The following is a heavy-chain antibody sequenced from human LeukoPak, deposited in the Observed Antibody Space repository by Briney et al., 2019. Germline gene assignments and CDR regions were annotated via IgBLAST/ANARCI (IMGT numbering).Heavy chain of an antibody. CDR1: GVSITSGGYY. CDR3: ARRSFGSASPLRVDV. Sequence: PSETLSLTCTVSGVSITSGGYYWTWIRRHPGKGLECFGSIYCSGNTYYSPSLKSRLTISVDRSKNQFSLKLSSVTAADTAVYYCARRSFGSASPLRVDVWGQGTTVTVSS. J-gene: IGHJ6*02. D-gene: IGHD3-10*01. CDR2: IYCSGNT. V-gene: IGHV4-31*03.